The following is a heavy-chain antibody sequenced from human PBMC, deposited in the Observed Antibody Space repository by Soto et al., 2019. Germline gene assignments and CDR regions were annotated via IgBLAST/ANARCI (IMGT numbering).Heavy chain of an antibody. CDR3: ARAPYESWELLLGPFDY. D-gene: IGHD1-26*01. Sequence: QVQLVQSGAEVKKPGSSVKVSCKASGGTFSSYAISWVRQAPGQGLEWMGGIIPIFGTANYARKFQGRVTITADESTSTAYMELSSLRSEDTAVYYCARAPYESWELLLGPFDYWGQGTLVTVSS. CDR2: IIPIFGTA. J-gene: IGHJ4*02. V-gene: IGHV1-69*01. CDR1: GGTFSSYA.